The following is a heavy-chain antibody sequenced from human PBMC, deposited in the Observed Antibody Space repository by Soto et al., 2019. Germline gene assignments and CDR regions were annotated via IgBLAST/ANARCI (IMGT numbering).Heavy chain of an antibody. CDR3: ARDGAYYDFWSGYAF. V-gene: IGHV3-66*01. D-gene: IGHD3-3*01. Sequence: GGSLRLSCAASGFTVSSNYMSWVRQAPGKGLEWVSFIYSGGITYYADSVKGRFTISRDNSKNTLYLQMNSLRAEDTAVYYCARDGAYYDFWSGYAFWGQGTLVTVSS. J-gene: IGHJ4*02. CDR2: IYSGGIT. CDR1: GFTVSSNY.